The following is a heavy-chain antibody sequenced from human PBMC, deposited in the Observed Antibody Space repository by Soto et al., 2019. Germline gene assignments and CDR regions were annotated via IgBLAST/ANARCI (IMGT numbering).Heavy chain of an antibody. CDR1: GGSISSGGYY. CDR3: ARGLEDVGVPAWFDP. D-gene: IGHD2-2*01. J-gene: IGHJ5*02. V-gene: IGHV4-31*03. Sequence: QVQLQESGPGLVKPSQTLSLTCTVSGGSISSGGYYWSWIRQHPGKGLEWIGYIYYSGSTYYNPYLKSRVTISVDTSKNQFSLKLSSVTAADTAVYYCARGLEDVGVPAWFDPWGQGTLVTVSS. CDR2: IYYSGST.